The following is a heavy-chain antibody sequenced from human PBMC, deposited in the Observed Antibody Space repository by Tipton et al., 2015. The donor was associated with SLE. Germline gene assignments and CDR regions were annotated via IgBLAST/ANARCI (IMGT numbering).Heavy chain of an antibody. J-gene: IGHJ6*02. CDR1: GFTFSNYW. V-gene: IGHV3-74*01. CDR3: ASVLEYSSSFNRYYYYGMDV. Sequence: GSLRLSCAASGFTFSNYWMNWVRQAPGKGLVWVSRINSDGSSTGYADSVKGRFTISRDNARNTLYLQMNSLRAEDTAVYYCASVLEYSSSFNRYYYYGMDVGGQGTTVTVSS. CDR2: INSDGSST. D-gene: IGHD6-6*01.